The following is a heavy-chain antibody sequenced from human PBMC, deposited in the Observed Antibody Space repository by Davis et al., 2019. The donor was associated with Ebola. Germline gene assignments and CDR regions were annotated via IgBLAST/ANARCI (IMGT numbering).Heavy chain of an antibody. CDR2: IRSKAYGGTT. CDR1: GFTFGDYA. V-gene: IGHV3-49*03. J-gene: IGHJ4*02. CDR3: TRAGRFLEWSYYFDY. D-gene: IGHD3-3*01. Sequence: GESLKISCTASGFTFGDYAMSWFRQASGKGLEWVGFIRSKAYGGTTEYAASVKGRFTISRDDSKSIAYLQMNSLKTEDTAVYYCTRAGRFLEWSYYFDYWGQGTLVTVSS.